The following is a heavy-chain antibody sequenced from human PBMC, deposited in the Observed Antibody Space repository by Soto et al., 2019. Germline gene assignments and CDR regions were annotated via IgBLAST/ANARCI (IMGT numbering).Heavy chain of an antibody. D-gene: IGHD1-7*01. CDR3: ARGTGTTSLFLDS. CDR2: ISTTGSIT. J-gene: IGHJ4*02. Sequence: GGSLRLSCATPGFTFSNSEMNWVRQAPGKGLEWVSYISTTGSITYYADSVRGRFTVSRDSAKNSLFLRMNSLRVEDTATYYCARGTGTTSLFLDSWGQGTLVTVSS. V-gene: IGHV3-48*03. CDR1: GFTFSNSE.